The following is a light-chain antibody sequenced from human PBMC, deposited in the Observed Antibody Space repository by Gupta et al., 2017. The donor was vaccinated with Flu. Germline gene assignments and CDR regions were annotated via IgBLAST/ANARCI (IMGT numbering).Light chain of an antibody. Sequence: DIQLTQSPSFLPASLRDRITITCRASHDISSHLAWYQQRPGTAPKLLISAASTLQSGAPSRFSGSGSGTEFTLTISSLQPGDFATYYCQQLNSFPPSFGQGTKLEI. CDR2: AAS. J-gene: IGKJ2*03. V-gene: IGKV1-9*01. CDR3: QQLNSFPPS. CDR1: HDISSH.